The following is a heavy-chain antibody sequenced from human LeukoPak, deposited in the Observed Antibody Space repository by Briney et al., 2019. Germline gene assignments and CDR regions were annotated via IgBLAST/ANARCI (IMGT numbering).Heavy chain of an antibody. V-gene: IGHV4-59*01. J-gene: IGHJ4*01. CDR1: GGSISSYY. D-gene: IGHD3-22*01. Sequence: PSETLSLTCTVSGGSISSYYWSWIRQPPGKGLEWIGYIYYSGSTNYNPSLKSRVTISVDTSKNQFSLKLSSVTAADTAVYYCARIRDYYDSSGYYPPGIIDYWGHETLVTVSS. CDR2: IYYSGST. CDR3: ARIRDYYDSSGYYPPGIIDY.